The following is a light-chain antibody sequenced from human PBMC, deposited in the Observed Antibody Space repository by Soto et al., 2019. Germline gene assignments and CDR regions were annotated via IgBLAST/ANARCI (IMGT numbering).Light chain of an antibody. V-gene: IGKV1-5*03. J-gene: IGKJ1*01. Sequence: DIQLTQSPSTLSASVGDRVTISCRASQSINNYLAWYQQKPGKAPKLLIYKASTLESGVPSTFSGSGSGTEFSLTISSLQPDDFATYYCQQYGNLWTFGHGTKVEIK. CDR1: QSINNY. CDR2: KAS. CDR3: QQYGNLWT.